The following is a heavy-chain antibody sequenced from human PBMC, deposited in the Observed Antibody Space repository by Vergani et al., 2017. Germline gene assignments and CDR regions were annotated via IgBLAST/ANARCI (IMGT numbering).Heavy chain of an antibody. CDR2: IYPGDSDT. CDR3: ARRSGYYYDSSGLTDFDY. V-gene: IGHV5-51*01. D-gene: IGHD3-22*01. J-gene: IGHJ4*02. Sequence: EVQLVQSGAEVKKPGESLKISCKGSGYSFTSYWIGWVRQMPGKGLEWMGIIYPGDSDTRYSPSFQGQVNISSDKSISTDYLQWSSLKASDTAMYYCARRSGYYYDSSGLTDFDYWGQGTLVTVSS. CDR1: GYSFTSYW.